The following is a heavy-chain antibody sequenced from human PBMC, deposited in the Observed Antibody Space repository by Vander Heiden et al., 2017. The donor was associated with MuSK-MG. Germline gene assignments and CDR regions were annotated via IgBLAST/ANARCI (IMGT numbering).Heavy chain of an antibody. CDR2: INAGNGNT. V-gene: IGHV1-3*01. J-gene: IGHJ6*02. D-gene: IGHD2-15*01. CDR1: GYNFTSYA. CDR3: ARDRLRDIVVVVAASGLYGMDV. Sequence: QVQLVQAGAEVKKPGASVRVACKVSGYNFTSYALHWVRQAPGQRLEWMGWINAGNGNTKYSQKFQGRVTITRDTSASTAYMELSSLRSEDTAVYYCARDRLRDIVVVVAASGLYGMDVWGQGPTVTVSS.